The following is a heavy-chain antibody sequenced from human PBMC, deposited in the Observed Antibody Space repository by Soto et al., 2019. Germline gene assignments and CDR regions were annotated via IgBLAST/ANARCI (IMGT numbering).Heavy chain of an antibody. Sequence: QVQLVQSGVEVEKPGASVKVSCKASGYTFTSYGISWVRQAPGQGLEWMGWISAYNGNINYAQKFQGRVTMTTDTSTSTAYMELRSLRSDDTAVYYCARDVPTVTTGGPDYWGQGTLVTVSS. J-gene: IGHJ4*02. V-gene: IGHV1-18*01. D-gene: IGHD4-17*01. CDR1: GYTFTSYG. CDR2: ISAYNGNI. CDR3: ARDVPTVTTGGPDY.